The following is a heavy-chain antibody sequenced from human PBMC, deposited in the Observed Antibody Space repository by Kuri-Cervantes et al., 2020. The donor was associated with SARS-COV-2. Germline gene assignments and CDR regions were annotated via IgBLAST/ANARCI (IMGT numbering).Heavy chain of an antibody. CDR2: ISSSSSYI. Sequence: GGSLRLSCAASGFTFSSYWMSWVRQAPGKGLEWVSSISSSSSYIYYADSVKGRFTISRDNAKNSLYLQMNSLRAEDTAVYYCARDVAAGRAYYYYMDVWGKGTTVTVSS. D-gene: IGHD6-13*01. CDR3: ARDVAAGRAYYYYMDV. J-gene: IGHJ6*03. V-gene: IGHV3-21*01. CDR1: GFTFSSYW.